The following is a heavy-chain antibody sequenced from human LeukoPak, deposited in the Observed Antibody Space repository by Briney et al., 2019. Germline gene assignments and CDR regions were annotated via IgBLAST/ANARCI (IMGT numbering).Heavy chain of an antibody. D-gene: IGHD3-9*01. V-gene: IGHV4-34*01. CDR2: INHSGST. CDR1: GGSFSGYY. Sequence: SETLSLTCAVYGGSFSGYYWSWIRQPPGRGVEWIGEINHSGSTNYKPSLKSGVTISVDTSKNQFSLQLCSVTAADTAVYSCAREGGLRYFDWLFDYFDYWGQGTLVTVSS. J-gene: IGHJ4*02. CDR3: AREGGLRYFDWLFDYFDY.